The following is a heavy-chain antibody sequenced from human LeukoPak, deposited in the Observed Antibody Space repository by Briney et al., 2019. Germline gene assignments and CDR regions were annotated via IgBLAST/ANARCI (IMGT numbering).Heavy chain of an antibody. CDR3: ARVDGSCSGGSCPSGNWFDP. V-gene: IGHV4-61*02. CDR1: GGSISSGRNY. CDR2: IYIFSGST. Sequence: SETLSLTCTVSGGSISSGRNYWTWIRQPAGKGLEWIGRIYIFSGSTNYNPSLKSRVTISVDTSKNQFSLKLTSVTAADTAVYYCARVDGSCSGGSCPSGNWFDPWGQGTLVTVSS. J-gene: IGHJ5*02. D-gene: IGHD2-15*01.